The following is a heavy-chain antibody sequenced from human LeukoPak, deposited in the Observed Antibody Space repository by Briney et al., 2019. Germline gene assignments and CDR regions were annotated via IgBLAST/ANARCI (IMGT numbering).Heavy chain of an antibody. J-gene: IGHJ2*01. CDR1: GFTFSNYG. CDR2: ISGRGGST. Sequence: GGSLRLSCAASGFTFSNYGMSWVRQAPGKGLEWVSSISGRGGSTSYADSVKGRFTISRDNSKNTLYLQMNSLRAEDTALYYCAKDARTTVVNWYFDLWGRGTLVTVSS. V-gene: IGHV3-23*01. D-gene: IGHD4-23*01. CDR3: AKDARTTVVNWYFDL.